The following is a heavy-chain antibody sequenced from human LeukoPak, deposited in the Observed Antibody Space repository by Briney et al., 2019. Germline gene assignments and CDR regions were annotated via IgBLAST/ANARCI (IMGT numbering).Heavy chain of an antibody. V-gene: IGHV1-69*13. CDR3: ARDLDGIAAAANYGMDV. CDR2: IIPIFGTA. CDR1: GYTFTSHG. J-gene: IGHJ6*02. Sequence: SVKVSCKASGYTFTSHGISWVRQAPGQGLEWMGGIIPIFGTANYAQKFQGRVTITADESTCTAYMELSSLRSEDTAVYYCARDLDGIAAAANYGMDVWGQGTTVTVSS. D-gene: IGHD6-13*01.